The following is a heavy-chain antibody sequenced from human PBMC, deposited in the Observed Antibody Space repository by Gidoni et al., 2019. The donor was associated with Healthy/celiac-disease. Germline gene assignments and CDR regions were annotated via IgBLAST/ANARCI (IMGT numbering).Heavy chain of an antibody. J-gene: IGHJ4*02. CDR3: AADYLL. CDR1: GFTFTSSA. Sequence: QMQLVESGPEVTKPGTSAKVSCKASGFTFTSSAVQWVLQARVQRLEWIGWSVVGNGNTNYAQKFQERVTITRDMSTSTAYMELSSLKSEDTAVYYCAADYLLWGQGTLGTVSS. CDR2: SVVGNGNT. V-gene: IGHV1-58*01.